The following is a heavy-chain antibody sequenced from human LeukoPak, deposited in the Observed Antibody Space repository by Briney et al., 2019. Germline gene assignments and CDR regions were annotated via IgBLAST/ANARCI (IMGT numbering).Heavy chain of an antibody. CDR3: AKGEGHYYDSSGYSNYYYYMDV. CDR2: IRYDGSNK. Sequence: GGSLRLSCAASGFTFSSYGMHWVRQAPGKGLEWVAFIRYDGSNKYYADSVKGRFTISRDNSKNTLYLQMNSLRAEDTAVYYCAKGEGHYYDSSGYSNYYYYMDVWGKGTTVTISS. D-gene: IGHD3-22*01. J-gene: IGHJ6*03. V-gene: IGHV3-30*02. CDR1: GFTFSSYG.